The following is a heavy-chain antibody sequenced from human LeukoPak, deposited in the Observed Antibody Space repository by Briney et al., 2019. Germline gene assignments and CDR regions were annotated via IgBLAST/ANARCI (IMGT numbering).Heavy chain of an antibody. CDR3: ARHGGLVRAAYDAFDI. Sequence: SETLSLTCTVSGGSISSYYWSWIRQPPGKGLEWIGYIYYSGSTNNNPSLKSRITISLDTSKNQFSLKLRSVTAADTAVYYCARHGGLVRAAYDAFDIWGQGTMVTVSS. J-gene: IGHJ3*02. V-gene: IGHV4-59*08. CDR2: IYYSGST. D-gene: IGHD3-10*01. CDR1: GGSISSYY.